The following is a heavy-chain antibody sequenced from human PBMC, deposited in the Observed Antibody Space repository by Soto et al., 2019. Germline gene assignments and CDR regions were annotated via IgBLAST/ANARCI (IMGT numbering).Heavy chain of an antibody. CDR3: ARQSGYSSGYRWDY. J-gene: IGHJ4*02. D-gene: IGHD5-18*01. Sequence: QVQLQESGPGLVKPSQTLSLTCTVSGGSVSSNSYYWSWIRQHPGKGLEWIGYIYYSRSTYYNPCLKSRVTISVDTSKNQFSLKLTSVTAADTAVYYCARQSGYSSGYRWDYWGQGTLVTVSS. CDR1: GGSVSSNSYY. V-gene: IGHV4-31*03. CDR2: IYYSRST.